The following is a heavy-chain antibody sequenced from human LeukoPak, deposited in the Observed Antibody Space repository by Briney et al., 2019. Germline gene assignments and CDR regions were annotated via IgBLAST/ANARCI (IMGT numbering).Heavy chain of an antibody. V-gene: IGHV3-74*01. J-gene: IGHJ4*02. Sequence: PGGSLGLSRAASGFTFSDYWMHWVRQAPGKGLVWVSRIDSDGSSAIYADSVKGRFTISRDNAKNTLYLQMNSLRAEDTAVYYCAKTFGRGPQEDHWGQGTLVTVSS. CDR2: IDSDGSSA. CDR1: GFTFSDYW. D-gene: IGHD3-10*01. CDR3: AKTFGRGPQEDH.